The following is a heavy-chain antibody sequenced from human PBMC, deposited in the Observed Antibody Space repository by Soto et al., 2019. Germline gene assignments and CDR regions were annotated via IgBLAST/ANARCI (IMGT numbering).Heavy chain of an antibody. Sequence: SETLSLTCTVSGGSISSYYWSWIRQPPGKGLEWTGYIYYSGSTNYNPSLKSRVTISVDTSKNQFSLKLSSVTAADTAVYYCAGAGRWFGPTFLDYWGQGTLVTVSS. D-gene: IGHD3-10*01. CDR1: GGSISSYY. CDR2: IYYSGST. V-gene: IGHV4-59*01. J-gene: IGHJ4*02. CDR3: AGAGRWFGPTFLDY.